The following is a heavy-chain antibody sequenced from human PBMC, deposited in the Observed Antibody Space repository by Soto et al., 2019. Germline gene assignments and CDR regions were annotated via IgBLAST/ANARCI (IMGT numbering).Heavy chain of an antibody. CDR2: LNWDNDQ. J-gene: IGHJ5*01. CDR3: AHIVTYSTNYNVGWFDP. Sequence: QIPLKESGPALMEPTQTLTLTCSLSGLSLSNRGVAVGSLRRSPVKARDCLAILNWDNDQRYNPSLKTTLIIINDTSKNEVVWTMAYMDPVNTAIYYCAHIVTYSTNYNVGWFDPWGQGTQVIFS. CDR1: GLSLSNRGVA. D-gene: IGHD5-18*01. V-gene: IGHV2-5*02.